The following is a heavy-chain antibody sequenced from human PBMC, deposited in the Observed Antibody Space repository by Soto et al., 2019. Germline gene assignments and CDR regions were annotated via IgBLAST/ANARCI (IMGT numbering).Heavy chain of an antibody. CDR2: ISAFNGNT. V-gene: IGHV1-18*01. Sequence: GASVKVSCKASGYTFTSYGIIWVRQAPGQGLEWMGWISAFNGNTNYSQKLQGRVTMTTDTSTSTAFMELRSLRSDDTAVFFFSRPGYYDSSGYKRGNAFDIWGQGTMVTVSS. CDR1: GYTFTSYG. D-gene: IGHD3-22*01. CDR3: SRPGYYDSSGYKRGNAFDI. J-gene: IGHJ3*02.